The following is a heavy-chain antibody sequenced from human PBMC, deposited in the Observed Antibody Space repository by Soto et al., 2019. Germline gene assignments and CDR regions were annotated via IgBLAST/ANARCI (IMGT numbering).Heavy chain of an antibody. D-gene: IGHD2-2*01. CDR1: GFTFSSYS. CDR2: IISSSSYI. V-gene: IGHV3-21*01. J-gene: IGHJ5*02. CDR3: ARGGYCSSTSCYSLNNWFDP. Sequence: AGSLRLSCAASGFTFSSYSMNWVRQTPGKGLEWVSSIISSSSYIYYADSVKGRFTISRDNAKNSLYLQMNSLRAEDTAVYYCARGGYCSSTSCYSLNNWFDPWGQGTLVTVSS.